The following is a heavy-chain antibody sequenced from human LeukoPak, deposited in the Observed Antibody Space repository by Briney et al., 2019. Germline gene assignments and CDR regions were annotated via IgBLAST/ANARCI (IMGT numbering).Heavy chain of an antibody. CDR3: ARDIYATVTRGYYYYYMDV. D-gene: IGHD4-17*01. CDR2: IYYSGST. Sequence: SETLSLTCTVSGGSISSSSYYWGWIRQPPGKGLEWIGSIYYSGSTYYSPSLKSRVTISVDTSKNHFSLKLSSVTAADTAVYYCARDIYATVTRGYYYYYMDVWGKGTTVTISS. V-gene: IGHV4-39*07. J-gene: IGHJ6*03. CDR1: GGSISSSSYY.